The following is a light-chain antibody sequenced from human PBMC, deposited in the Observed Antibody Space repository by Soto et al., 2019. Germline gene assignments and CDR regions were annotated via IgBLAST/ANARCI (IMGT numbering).Light chain of an antibody. V-gene: IGLV2-14*01. CDR1: SSDVGGYNY. J-gene: IGLJ3*02. Sequence: QSALTQPASVSGSPGQSITISCTGTSSDVGGYNYVSWYQQHPGKAPKLMIYEVSNRPSGVSNRFSGSKSGNTASLTISGLQAEDEADYYCSSYTSSSIWVFGGGTQLT. CDR3: SSYTSSSIWV. CDR2: EVS.